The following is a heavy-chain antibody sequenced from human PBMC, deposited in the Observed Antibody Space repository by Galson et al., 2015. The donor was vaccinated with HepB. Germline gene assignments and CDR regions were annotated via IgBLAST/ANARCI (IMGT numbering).Heavy chain of an antibody. V-gene: IGHV5-10-1*01. Sequence: QSGAEVKKPGESLRISCKGSGYNFSSHWISWVRQMPGKGLEWMGRIDPSDSYINYSPSFQGHVTISADKSISTAYLQWSSLKASGTAMYYCASNLPPSTYGSGTYYKINWFDPWGQGTLVTVSS. D-gene: IGHD3-10*01. J-gene: IGHJ5*02. CDR1: GYNFSSHW. CDR2: IDPSDSYI. CDR3: ASNLPPSTYGSGTYYKINWFDP.